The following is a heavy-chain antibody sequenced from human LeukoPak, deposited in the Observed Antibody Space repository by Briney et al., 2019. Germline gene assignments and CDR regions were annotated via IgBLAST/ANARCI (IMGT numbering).Heavy chain of an antibody. CDR2: VDPEDGET. CDR1: GYTFTDYY. J-gene: IGHJ4*02. D-gene: IGHD1-26*01. V-gene: IGHV1-69-2*01. CDR3: ARVGGSYGKYYFDY. Sequence: GASVKVSCKASGYTFTDYYMHWVQQAPGKGLEWMGRVDPEDGETIYAEKFQGRVTITADTSTDTAYMELSSLRSEDTAVYYCARVGGSYGKYYFDYWGQGTLVTVSS.